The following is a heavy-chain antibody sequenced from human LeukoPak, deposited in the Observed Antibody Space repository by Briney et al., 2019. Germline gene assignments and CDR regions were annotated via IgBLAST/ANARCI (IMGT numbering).Heavy chain of an antibody. D-gene: IGHD3-10*01. Sequence: PSQTLSLTCTVSGGSISSGSYYWSWIRQLAGKGLEWIGRIYTTGSTNYNPSLKSRVTISVDTSKNRFSLKLSSVTAADTAVYYCARVSFGSGYYNYMDVWGKGTTVTVSS. CDR2: IYTTGST. CDR3: ARVSFGSGYYNYMDV. V-gene: IGHV4-61*02. CDR1: GGSISSGSYY. J-gene: IGHJ6*03.